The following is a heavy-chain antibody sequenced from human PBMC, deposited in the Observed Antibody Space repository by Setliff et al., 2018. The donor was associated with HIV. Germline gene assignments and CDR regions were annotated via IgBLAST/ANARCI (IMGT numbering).Heavy chain of an antibody. CDR2: IYSDGST. D-gene: IGHD3-22*01. V-gene: IGHV3-66*02. J-gene: IGHJ4*02. CDR3: ARVRLYNSALDY. CDR1: GFTVSSYY. Sequence: PGGSLRLSCAASGFTVSSYYMAWVRQAPGKGLEWVSTIYSDGSTYHADSVKGRFTLSRDTSKNTLSLQMNTLRPEDTAVYYRARVRLYNSALDYWGQGTLVTVSS.